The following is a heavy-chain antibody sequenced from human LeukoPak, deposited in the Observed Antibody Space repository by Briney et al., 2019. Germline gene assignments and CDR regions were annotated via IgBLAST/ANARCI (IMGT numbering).Heavy chain of an antibody. J-gene: IGHJ4*02. CDR2: ISGSGGST. D-gene: IGHD2-21*02. Sequence: PGGSLRLSCAASGFTFSSYAMSWVRQAPGKGLEWVSAISGSGGSTYYADSVKGRFTISRDNYKNTLYLQMNSLRAEDTAVYYCAKDPLAYCGGDCYVDYWGQGTLVTVSS. CDR1: GFTFSSYA. CDR3: AKDPLAYCGGDCYVDY. V-gene: IGHV3-23*01.